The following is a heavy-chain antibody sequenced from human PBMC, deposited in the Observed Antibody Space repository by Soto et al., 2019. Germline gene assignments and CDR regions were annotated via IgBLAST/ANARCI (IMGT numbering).Heavy chain of an antibody. J-gene: IGHJ6*02. CDR3: ARVSIFGVVHYYYYGMDV. V-gene: IGHV3-53*01. CDR1: GFTVSSNY. D-gene: IGHD3-3*01. CDR2: IYSGGST. Sequence: SLRLSCAASGFTVSSNYMSWVRQAPGKGLEWVSVIYSGGSTYYADSVKGRFTISRDNSKNTLYLQMNSLRAEDTAVYYCARVSIFGVVHYYYYGMDVWGPGTTVTVYS.